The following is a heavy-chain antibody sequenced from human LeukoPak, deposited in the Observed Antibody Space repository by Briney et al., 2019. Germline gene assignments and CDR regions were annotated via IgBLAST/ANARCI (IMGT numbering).Heavy chain of an antibody. CDR2: ISSSSSYI. J-gene: IGHJ4*02. D-gene: IGHD4-17*01. V-gene: IGHV3-21*01. CDR3: ARVQPINDYGHLDY. CDR1: GFIFSSYS. Sequence: GGSLRLSCAASGFIFSSYSMNWVRQAPGKGLEWVSSISSSSSYIYYADSVKGRFTISRDNAKNSLYLQMNSLRAEDTAVYYCARVQPINDYGHLDYWGQGTLVTVSS.